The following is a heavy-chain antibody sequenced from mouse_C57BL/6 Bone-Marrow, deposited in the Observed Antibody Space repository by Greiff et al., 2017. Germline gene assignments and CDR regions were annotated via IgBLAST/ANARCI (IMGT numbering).Heavy chain of an antibody. J-gene: IGHJ4*01. CDR1: GYSFTSYY. D-gene: IGHD2-4*01. V-gene: IGHV1-66*01. CDR2: IYPGSGNT. Sequence: QVQLQQSGPELVKPGASVKISCKASGYSFTSYYIHWVKQRPGQGLEWIGWIYPGSGNTKYNEKFKGKATLTADTSSSTAYMQLSSLTSEDSAVHYCARNYDYDYYYAMDYWGQGTSVTVSS. CDR3: ARNYDYDYYYAMDY.